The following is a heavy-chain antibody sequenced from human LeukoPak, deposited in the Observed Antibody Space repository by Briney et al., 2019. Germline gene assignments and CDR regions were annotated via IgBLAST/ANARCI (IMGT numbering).Heavy chain of an antibody. Sequence: PGGSLRLSCAASGFTFSSYEMNWVRQAPGKGLEWVSYISSSGSTIYYADSVKGRFTISRDNAKNSLYLQMNSLRAEDTAVYYCARVNLGLYHAFDIWGQGTMVTVSS. J-gene: IGHJ3*02. CDR3: ARVNLGLYHAFDI. CDR1: GFTFSSYE. CDR2: ISSSGSTI. D-gene: IGHD2-2*01. V-gene: IGHV3-48*03.